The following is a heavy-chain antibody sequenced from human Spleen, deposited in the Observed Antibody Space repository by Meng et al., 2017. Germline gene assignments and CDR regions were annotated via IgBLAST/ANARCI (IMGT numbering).Heavy chain of an antibody. CDR3: ARDRSASGLFQYGMDV. CDR1: GGTFSSYT. D-gene: IGHD3-10*01. V-gene: IGHV1-69*04. J-gene: IGHJ6*02. Sequence: SVKVSCKASGGTFSSYTISWVRQAAGQGLEWMGRIVPIVGVTNSPQKFQGRVTITADKSTNTVYMELSSLRSEDTAMYYCARDRSASGLFQYGMDVWGQGTTVTVSS. CDR2: IVPIVGVT.